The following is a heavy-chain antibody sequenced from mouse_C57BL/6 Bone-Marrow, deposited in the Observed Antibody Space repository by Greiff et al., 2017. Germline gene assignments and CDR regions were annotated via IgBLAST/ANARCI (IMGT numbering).Heavy chain of an antibody. Sequence: DVHLVESGEGLVKPGGSLKLSCAASGFTFSSYVMSWVRQTPEMRLEWVAYISSGGDYIYYADNVKGRFTISRDNARNTLYLQMSSLKSEDTAMYYCTRATMRWYFDVWGTGTTVTVSS. CDR2: ISSGGDYI. J-gene: IGHJ1*03. D-gene: IGHD2-4*01. V-gene: IGHV5-9-1*02. CDR3: TRATMRWYFDV. CDR1: GFTFSSYV.